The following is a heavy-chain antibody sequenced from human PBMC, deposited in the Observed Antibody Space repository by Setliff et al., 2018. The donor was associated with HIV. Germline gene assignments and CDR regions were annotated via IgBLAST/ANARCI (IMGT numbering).Heavy chain of an antibody. CDR1: GFTFSSYA. D-gene: IGHD3-22*01. Sequence: GGSLRLSCAASGFTFSSYAMSWVRQAPGKGLEWVSALSGSGGSTYYADSVKGRFTISRDNSKNTLYLQMSSLRAEDTAVYYCAKHSYDSSGYYYGDGYYFDSWGQGTLVTVSS. J-gene: IGHJ4*02. CDR2: LSGSGGST. CDR3: AKHSYDSSGYYYGDGYYFDS. V-gene: IGHV3-23*01.